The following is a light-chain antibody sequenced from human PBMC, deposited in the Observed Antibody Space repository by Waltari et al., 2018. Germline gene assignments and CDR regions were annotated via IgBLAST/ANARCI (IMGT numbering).Light chain of an antibody. Sequence: IQIAQSPSSRSASVADRVTITCRASQSLSSNLNWYPQKPGKPPKLLIYAASSWQSGVPSRFSGSGSGTDFTLTISSLQPEDFATYYCQQSYSTPRTFGQGTKVEIK. CDR3: QQSYSTPRT. CDR1: QSLSSN. J-gene: IGKJ1*01. CDR2: AAS. V-gene: IGKV1-39*01.